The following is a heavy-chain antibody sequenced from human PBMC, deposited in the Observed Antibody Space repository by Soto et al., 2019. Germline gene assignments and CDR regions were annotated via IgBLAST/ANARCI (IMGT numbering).Heavy chain of an antibody. J-gene: IGHJ6*02. CDR2: ISSGGDDT. Sequence: SLKLSCAASGITFSSYAMSWVRKDPGKGLERVSTISSGGDDTYSAASATCRFTISRDNSKNTFDLQMNSLRAEDTAVYYCSKDFDSYSSGRYVKDVWVQGTTVAVYS. V-gene: IGHV3-23*01. D-gene: IGHD6-19*01. CDR1: GITFSSYA. CDR3: SKDFDSYSSGRYVKDV.